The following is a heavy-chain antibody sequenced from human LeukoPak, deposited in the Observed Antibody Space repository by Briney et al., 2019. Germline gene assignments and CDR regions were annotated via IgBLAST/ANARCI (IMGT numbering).Heavy chain of an antibody. CDR2: INHSGST. D-gene: IGHD4-11*01. V-gene: IGHV4-34*01. CDR1: GGSFSGYY. J-gene: IGHJ3*02. Sequence: PSETLSLTCAVYGGSFSGYYWSWIRQPPGKWLEWIGEINHSGSTNYNPSLKSRVTISVDTSKNQFSLKLSSVTAADTAVYYCARGRLHYAFDIWGQGTMVTVSS. CDR3: ARGRLHYAFDI.